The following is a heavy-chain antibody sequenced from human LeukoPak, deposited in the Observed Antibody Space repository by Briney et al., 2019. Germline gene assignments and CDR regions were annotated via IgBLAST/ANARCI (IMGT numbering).Heavy chain of an antibody. Sequence: SETLSLTCAVYGGSFSGYYWSWIRQPPGKGLEWIGEINHSGSTNYNPSLKSRVTISVDTSKNQFSLKLSSVTAADTAVYYCARDFSTVVKGYFDYWGQGTLVTVSS. CDR1: GGSFSGYY. CDR3: ARDFSTVVKGYFDY. J-gene: IGHJ4*02. V-gene: IGHV4-34*01. CDR2: INHSGST. D-gene: IGHD4-23*01.